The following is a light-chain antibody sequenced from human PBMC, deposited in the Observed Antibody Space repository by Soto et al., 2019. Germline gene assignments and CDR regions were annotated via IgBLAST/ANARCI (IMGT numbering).Light chain of an antibody. CDR3: MQGTHWPWT. Sequence: DVVMTQSPLSLPATLGQPASISCRSSQSLIHSDGNTYLSWFQQRPGQSPRRLIYEVSDRDCGVPGRFTGSGSGTDFTQKISRVEAEDVGVYYCMQGTHWPWTFGQGTEVEIK. CDR1: QSLIHSDGNTY. J-gene: IGKJ1*01. V-gene: IGKV2-30*02. CDR2: EVS.